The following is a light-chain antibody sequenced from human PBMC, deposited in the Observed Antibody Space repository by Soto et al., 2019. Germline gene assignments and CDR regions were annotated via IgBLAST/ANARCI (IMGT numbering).Light chain of an antibody. J-gene: IGKJ1*01. V-gene: IGKV1-39*01. CDR2: AAS. CDR3: QQSYTTPRT. Sequence: DIQMTQSPSSLSASIGDSVPITCRASQTIIGYLNWYQQKPGKAPRLLINAASNLQSGVPSRFRGSGSETDFTLTIPSLQPEDFSTYSCQQSYTTPRTFGQGTKVDIK. CDR1: QTIIGY.